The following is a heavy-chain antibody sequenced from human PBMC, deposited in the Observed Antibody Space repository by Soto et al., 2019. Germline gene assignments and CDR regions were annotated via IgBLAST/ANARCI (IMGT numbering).Heavy chain of an antibody. Sequence: SETLSLTCAVSGFFISSGNYLGWIRKPPGKGLEWIGSIFHGGNTYYNPSLKSRVTISVDMSKNQFSLKLNSVTAADTAVYYCARARWYDAFDVWGQGTVVTVSS. D-gene: IGHD2-15*01. V-gene: IGHV4-38-2*01. CDR3: ARARWYDAFDV. CDR2: IFHGGNT. CDR1: GFFISSGNY. J-gene: IGHJ3*01.